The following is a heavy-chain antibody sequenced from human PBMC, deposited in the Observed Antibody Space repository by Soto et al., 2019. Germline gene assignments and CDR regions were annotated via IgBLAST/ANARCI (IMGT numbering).Heavy chain of an antibody. CDR1: GYTFTGYY. J-gene: IGHJ6*02. CDR2: INPNSGGT. Sequence: GASVKVSCKASGYTFTGYYMHWVRQAPGQGLEWMGWINPNSGGTNYAQKFQGRVTMTRDTSISTAYMELSRLRSDDTAVYYCATAPPRIGRLWGMDVWGQGTTVTVSS. CDR3: ATAPPRIGRLWGMDV. D-gene: IGHD1-26*01. V-gene: IGHV1-2*02.